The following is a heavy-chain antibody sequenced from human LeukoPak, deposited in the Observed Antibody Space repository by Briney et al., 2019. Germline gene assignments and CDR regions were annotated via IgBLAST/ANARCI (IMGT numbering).Heavy chain of an antibody. V-gene: IGHV3-53*01. Sequence: PGGSLRLSCAASGLTVSSNYMSWVRQAPGKGLEWVSVIYSGGSTYYADSVKGRFTISRDNAKNSLYLQMNSLRAEDTAVYYCASGIVVVPAASDYWGQGTLVTVSS. J-gene: IGHJ4*02. D-gene: IGHD2-2*01. CDR3: ASGIVVVPAASDY. CDR2: IYSGGST. CDR1: GLTVSSNY.